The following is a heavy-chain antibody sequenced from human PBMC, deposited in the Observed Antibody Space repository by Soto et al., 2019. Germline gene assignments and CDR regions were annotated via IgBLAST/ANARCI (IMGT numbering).Heavy chain of an antibody. CDR1: GVTFSSYA. CDR2: IIPIFGTA. V-gene: IGHV1-69*13. D-gene: IGHD2-2*02. J-gene: IGHJ6*02. CDR3: ARGGLSCSSTSCHMGPYYYGMDV. Sequence: SVKVSCKVSGVTFSSYAISWARQAPGEGLECLGRIIPIFGTANYAQEVQGRVTITAYETTSTAYRELSSLRSEDTAVYYCARGGLSCSSTSCHMGPYYYGMDVWGQGTTVTVS.